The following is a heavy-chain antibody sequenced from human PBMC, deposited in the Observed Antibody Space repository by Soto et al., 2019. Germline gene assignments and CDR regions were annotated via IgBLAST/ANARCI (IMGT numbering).Heavy chain of an antibody. CDR1: GFTFSSYA. CDR3: AKRGSGSYYDY. V-gene: IGHV3-23*01. Sequence: EVQLLESGGGLVQPGGSLRLSCAASGFTFSSYAMSWVRQAPGKGLERVSVISGSGGSTYYADSVKGRFTISRDDSKNTLYLQMNSLRAEDTAVYYCAKRGSGSYYDYWGQGTLVTVSS. CDR2: ISGSGGST. J-gene: IGHJ4*02. D-gene: IGHD3-10*01.